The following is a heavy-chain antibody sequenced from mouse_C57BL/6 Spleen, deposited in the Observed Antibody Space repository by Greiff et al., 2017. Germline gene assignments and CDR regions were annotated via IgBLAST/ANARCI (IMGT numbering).Heavy chain of an antibody. V-gene: IGHV5-4*01. D-gene: IGHD2-4*01. Sequence: EVHLVESGGGLVKPGGSLKLSCAASGFTFSSYAMSWVRQTPEKRLEWVATISDGGSYTYYPDNVKGRFTISRDNAKNNLYLQMSHLKSEDTAMYYCGRDYDYDDALISHWGQGTSVTVSA. CDR2: ISDGGSYT. CDR3: GRDYDYDDALISH. CDR1: GFTFSSYA. J-gene: IGHJ4*01.